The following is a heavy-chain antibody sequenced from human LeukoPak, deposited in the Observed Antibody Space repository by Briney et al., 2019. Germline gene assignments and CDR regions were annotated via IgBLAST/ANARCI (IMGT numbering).Heavy chain of an antibody. D-gene: IGHD3-10*01. Sequence: GGSLRLSCAASGFTFDDYGMSWVRQAPGKGLEWVSGLNWNGGSTGYADSVKGRFTISRDNAKNSLYLQMNSLRAEDTALYYCARDAVRGVPRWYFDYWGQGTLVTVSS. CDR1: GFTFDDYG. CDR3: ARDAVRGVPRWYFDY. J-gene: IGHJ4*02. V-gene: IGHV3-20*04. CDR2: LNWNGGST.